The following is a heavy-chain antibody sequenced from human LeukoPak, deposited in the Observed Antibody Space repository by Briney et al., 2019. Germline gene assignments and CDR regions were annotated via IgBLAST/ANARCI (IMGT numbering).Heavy chain of an antibody. J-gene: IGHJ3*01. Sequence: SETLALTCAVYGGSLSGHYWSWIRQSPGKGLEWIGDIHHDGRTKYSPSLKSRVSILLNTSKNEVSLRLTPVTAADTALYFCAREPVPQDYGDTVNAYDLWGQGTMVIVSS. CDR2: IHHDGRT. CDR3: AREPVPQDYGDTVNAYDL. V-gene: IGHV4-34*01. CDR1: GGSLSGHY. D-gene: IGHD4-17*01.